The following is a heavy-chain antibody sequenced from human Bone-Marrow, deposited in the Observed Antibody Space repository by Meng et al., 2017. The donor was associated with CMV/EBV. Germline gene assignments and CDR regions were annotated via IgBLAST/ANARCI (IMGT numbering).Heavy chain of an antibody. CDR2: ISAYNGNT. V-gene: IGHV1-18*01. J-gene: IGHJ3*02. CDR1: GYTFTSYG. Sequence: ASVKVSCKASGYTFTSYGISWVRQAPGQGLEWMGWISAYNGNTNFAQNLQGRVTMTADTSMSTAYMELRSLRSDDTAVYYCARGDSSVYYTGPYAFDIWGQGTMVTVSS. CDR3: ARGDSSVYYTGPYAFDI. D-gene: IGHD3-22*01.